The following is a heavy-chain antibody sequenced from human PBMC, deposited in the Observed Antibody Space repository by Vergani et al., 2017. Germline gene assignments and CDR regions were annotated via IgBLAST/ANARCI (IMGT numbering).Heavy chain of an antibody. V-gene: IGHV3-11*01. CDR1: GFSFSDHY. D-gene: IGHD5-24*01. J-gene: IGHJ3*02. Sequence: QVQLVESGGGLVKPGGSLRLSCAASGFSFSDHYMTWIRQAPGKGLEWVSYISNSGNTIEYADSVKGRFSISRDNAKSSLFLQMDSLRAGDTAVYYCARDHRDYNNYPGTFDIWGQGSMVTVSS. CDR3: ARDHRDYNNYPGTFDI. CDR2: ISNSGNTI.